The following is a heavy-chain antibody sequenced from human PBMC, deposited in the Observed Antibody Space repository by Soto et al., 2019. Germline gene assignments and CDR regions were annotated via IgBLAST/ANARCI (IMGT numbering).Heavy chain of an antibody. J-gene: IGHJ6*02. V-gene: IGHV4-39*01. D-gene: IGHD6-19*01. CDR2: IYYSGST. CDR1: GGSISSSSYY. Sequence: SETLSLTCTVSGGSISSSSYYWGWIRQPPGKGLEWIGSIYYSGSTYYNPSLKSRVTISVDTSKNQFSLKLSSVTAAETAVYYCARHDLDPVAGNSRMDVWGQGTTVTVSS. CDR3: ARHDLDPVAGNSRMDV.